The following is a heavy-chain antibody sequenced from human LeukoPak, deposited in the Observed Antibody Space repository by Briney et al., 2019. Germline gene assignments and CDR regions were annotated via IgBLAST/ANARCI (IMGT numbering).Heavy chain of an antibody. J-gene: IGHJ4*02. Sequence: SETLSLTCTVSGGSISSSSYYWGWLRQPPGTGLEWIGSIYYSGSTYYNPSLKSRVTISVDTSKNQFSLKLSSVTAADTAVYYCARSEWELQGIFDYWGQGTLVTVSS. CDR3: ARSEWELQGIFDY. D-gene: IGHD1-26*01. CDR2: IYYSGST. V-gene: IGHV4-39*01. CDR1: GGSISSSSYY.